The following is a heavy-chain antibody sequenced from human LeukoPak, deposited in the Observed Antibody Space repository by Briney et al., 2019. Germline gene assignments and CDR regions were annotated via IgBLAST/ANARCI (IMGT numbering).Heavy chain of an antibody. J-gene: IGHJ4*02. CDR2: ISPSGDNT. CDR3: AKGQWGDS. D-gene: IGHD1-26*01. CDR1: GFILSRYG. V-gene: IGHV3-23*01. Sequence: GRSLRLSCAASGFILSRYGMHWVRQAPGKGLDWVSSISPSGDNTYYADSVKGRFTISRDNSKNTVNLHMNSLRAEDTALYYCAKGQWGDSWGQGTLVTVSS.